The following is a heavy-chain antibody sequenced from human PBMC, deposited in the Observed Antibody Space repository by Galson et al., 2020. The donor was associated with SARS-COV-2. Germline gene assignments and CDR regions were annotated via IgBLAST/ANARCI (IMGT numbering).Heavy chain of an antibody. CDR2: ISWNSGSI. D-gene: IGHD6-13*01. Sequence: GGSLRLSCAASGFTFDDYAMHWVRQAPGKGLEWVSGISWNSGSIGYADSVKGRFTISRDNAKNSLYLQMNSLRAEDTALYYCAKDMGVGGSSWSRSIDYWGQGTLVTVSS. CDR3: AKDMGVGGSSWSRSIDY. V-gene: IGHV3-9*01. J-gene: IGHJ4*02. CDR1: GFTFDDYA.